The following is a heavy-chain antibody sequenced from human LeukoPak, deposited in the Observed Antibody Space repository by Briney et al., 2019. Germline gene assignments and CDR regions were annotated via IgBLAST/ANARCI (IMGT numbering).Heavy chain of an antibody. Sequence: GGSLRLSCAASGFTFSSYSMNWVRQAPGKGLEWVSFISSSSSYIYYADSVKGRFTISRDNAKNSLYLQMNSLRAEDTAVYYCARATTVTPDAFDIWGQGTMVTVSS. V-gene: IGHV3-21*01. J-gene: IGHJ3*02. CDR3: ARATTVTPDAFDI. D-gene: IGHD4-17*01. CDR1: GFTFSSYS. CDR2: ISSSSSYI.